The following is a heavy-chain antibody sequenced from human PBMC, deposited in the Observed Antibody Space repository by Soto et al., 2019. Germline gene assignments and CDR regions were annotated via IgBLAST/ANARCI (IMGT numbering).Heavy chain of an antibody. Sequence: QLTLQESGSGLVKPSQTLSLTCAVSGGSISSGGYSWSWLRQPPGKGLEWIGYIYHSGSTYYNPSLKSRVTISVDRSKNQFYLKLSSVTAADTAVYYCARVPDRWGQGTLGSVSS. J-gene: IGHJ5*02. D-gene: IGHD2-2*01. CDR3: ARVPDR. CDR2: IYHSGST. V-gene: IGHV4-30-2*01. CDR1: GGSISSGGYS.